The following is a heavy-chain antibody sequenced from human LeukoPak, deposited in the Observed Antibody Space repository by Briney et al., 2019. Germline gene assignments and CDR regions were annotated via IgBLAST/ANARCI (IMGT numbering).Heavy chain of an antibody. V-gene: IGHV1-2*02. CDR3: ARAYYYDSSGSLHY. Sequence: GASVKLSCKASGYTFTGYYMHWVRQAPGQGLEWMGWINPNSGGTNYAQKFQGRVTMTRDTSISTAYMELNRLRSDDTAVYYCARAYYYDSSGSLHYWGQGTLVTVSS. J-gene: IGHJ4*02. CDR2: INPNSGGT. D-gene: IGHD3-22*01. CDR1: GYTFTGYY.